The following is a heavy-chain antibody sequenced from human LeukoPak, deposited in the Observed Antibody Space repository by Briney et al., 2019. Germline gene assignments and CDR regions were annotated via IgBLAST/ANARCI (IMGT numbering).Heavy chain of an antibody. CDR1: GFTFSSYS. J-gene: IGHJ4*02. D-gene: IGHD4-23*01. CDR2: ISSSSSYI. CDR3: ARDGFDYGGNGWWDY. Sequence: KAGGSLRLSCAASGFTFSSYSMNWVRQAPGKGLEWVSSISSSSSYIYYADSVKGRFTISRDNAKNSLYLQMNSLRAEDTAVYYCARDGFDYGGNGWWDYWGQGTLVTVSS. V-gene: IGHV3-21*01.